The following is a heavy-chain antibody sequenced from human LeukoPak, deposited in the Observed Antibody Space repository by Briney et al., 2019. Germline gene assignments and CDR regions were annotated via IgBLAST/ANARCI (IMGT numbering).Heavy chain of an antibody. CDR1: GFTVSSNY. J-gene: IGHJ4*02. CDR2: IYSGGST. D-gene: IGHD5-18*01. V-gene: IGHV3-66*01. CDR3: ARDPDGYRQGHHFDY. Sequence: PGRSLRLSCAASGFTVSSNYMSWVRQAPGKGLEWVSVIYSGGSTYYPDSVKGRFTISRDNSKNTLYLQMNSLKAEDTAVYYCARDPDGYRQGHHFDYWGQGTLVTVSS.